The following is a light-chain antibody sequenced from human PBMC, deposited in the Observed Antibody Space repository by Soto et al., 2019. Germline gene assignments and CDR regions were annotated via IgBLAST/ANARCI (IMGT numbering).Light chain of an antibody. Sequence: DIVMTQSPGTLSVSPGERATLSCRASQRVSSNLAWYQQKPGQAPRLLIYDASTRATGIPARFSGSGSGTDFTLSIRSLQSEDFAVYFCQQYNTWPPYTFSQGTKLEI. CDR3: QQYNTWPPYT. V-gene: IGKV3-15*01. CDR2: DAS. J-gene: IGKJ2*01. CDR1: QRVSSN.